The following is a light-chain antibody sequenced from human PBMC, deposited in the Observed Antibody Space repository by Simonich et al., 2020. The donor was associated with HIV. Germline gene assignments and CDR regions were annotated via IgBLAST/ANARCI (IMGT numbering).Light chain of an antibody. J-gene: IGLJ2*01. CDR1: SSDVGGYNY. Sequence: QSALTQPRSVSGSPGQSVTISCTGTSSDVGGYNYVSWYQHQPGKAPKLMIYDVSKRPSGVPDRLSGSKSGNTASLTISGLQAEDEADYYCCSYAVTYTLVFGGGTQLTVL. CDR2: DVS. CDR3: CSYAVTYTLV. V-gene: IGLV2-11*01.